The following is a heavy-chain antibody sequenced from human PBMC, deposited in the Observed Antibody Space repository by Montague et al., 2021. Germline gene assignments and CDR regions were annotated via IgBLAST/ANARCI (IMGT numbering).Heavy chain of an antibody. CDR1: GFSFSSYW. J-gene: IGHJ3*02. Sequence: SLRLSCAASGFSFSSYWMHWVRQAPGKGLLWVSRITLDGSSTTFADSVRGRFTTSRDNAKATLYLRMNSLRVEDTAVYYCARNLASAAPGAFDIWGQGTMVTVSS. D-gene: IGHD6-13*01. V-gene: IGHV3-74*01. CDR2: ITLDGSST. CDR3: ARNLASAAPGAFDI.